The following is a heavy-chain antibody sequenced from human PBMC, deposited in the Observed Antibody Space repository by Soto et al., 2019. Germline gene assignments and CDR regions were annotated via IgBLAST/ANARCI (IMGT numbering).Heavy chain of an antibody. CDR1: GGSITSHY. CDR2: MSYNGRT. Sequence: QVQLQESGPGLVKPSETLSLTCTVSGGSITSHYWNWIRQPPGRGLEWIGYMSYNGRTNYNASLQGRVTISGDTSKNQFSLNLSSVTAADPAVYYCATYYPNDYYFDSWGQGTLVTVSS. CDR3: ATYYPNDYYFDS. J-gene: IGHJ4*02. V-gene: IGHV4-59*11. D-gene: IGHD3-22*01.